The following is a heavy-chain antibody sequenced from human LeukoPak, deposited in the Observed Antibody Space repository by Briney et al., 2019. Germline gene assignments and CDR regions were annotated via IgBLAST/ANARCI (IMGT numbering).Heavy chain of an antibody. D-gene: IGHD2-2*02. CDR1: GFTFSSYA. CDR2: ISGSGCST. V-gene: IGHV3-23*01. CDR3: AKDVDLRLGHQLLYEGVRYFDY. Sequence: GGSLRLSCAASGFTFSSYAMSWVRQAPGKGLEWVTAISGSGCSTYYADSVKGRFTISRDNSKNTLYLQMNSLRAEDTAVYYCAKDVDLRLGHQLLYEGVRYFDYWGQGTLVTVSS. J-gene: IGHJ4*02.